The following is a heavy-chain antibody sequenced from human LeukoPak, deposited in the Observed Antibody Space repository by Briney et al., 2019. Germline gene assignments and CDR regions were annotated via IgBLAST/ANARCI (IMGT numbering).Heavy chain of an antibody. CDR2: IIPIFGTA. D-gene: IGHD3-9*01. J-gene: IGHJ5*02. Sequence: GSSVKVSCKASGGTFSSYAISWVRQAPGQGLEWMGGIIPIFGTANYAQKFQGRVTITADESTSTAYMELSSLRSEDTAVYYCAREGPTGVLRYFDWLYTYNWFDPWGQGTLVTVSS. CDR3: AREGPTGVLRYFDWLYTYNWFDP. CDR1: GGTFSSYA. V-gene: IGHV1-69*01.